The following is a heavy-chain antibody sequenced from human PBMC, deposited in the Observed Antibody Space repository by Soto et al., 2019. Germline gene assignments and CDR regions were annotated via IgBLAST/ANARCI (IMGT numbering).Heavy chain of an antibody. V-gene: IGHV3-23*01. CDR1: GFTFSHSA. D-gene: IGHD3-16*01. CDR3: TREASSWGFAFDL. CDR2: IFGSGAPT. Sequence: EVQLLESGGGLVQPWGSLRLSCAASGFTFSHSAISWVRQAPGKGLQWVSTIFGSGAPTHYADSVKGRFGISRDNSNNMLFLEMNSLKDEDTAVYYCTREASSWGFAFDLWGQGTRVAVSS. J-gene: IGHJ3*01.